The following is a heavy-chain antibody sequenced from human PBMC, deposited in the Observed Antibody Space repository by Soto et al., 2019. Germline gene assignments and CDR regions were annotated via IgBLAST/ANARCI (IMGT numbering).Heavy chain of an antibody. D-gene: IGHD3-22*01. V-gene: IGHV1-58*01. J-gene: IGHJ6*02. CDR3: AAGIMIVVVAAPDYYYGMDV. CDR2: IVVGSGNT. CDR1: GFTFTSSA. Sequence: GXSVKVSFKASGFTFTSSALQLVRQARGQRLEWIGWIVVGSGNTNYAQKFQERVTITRDMSTSTAYMELSSLRSEDTAVYYCAAGIMIVVVAAPDYYYGMDVWGQGTTVTVSS.